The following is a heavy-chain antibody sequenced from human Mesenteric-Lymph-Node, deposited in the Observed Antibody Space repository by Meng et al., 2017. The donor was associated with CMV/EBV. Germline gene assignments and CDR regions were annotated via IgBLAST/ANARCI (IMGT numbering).Heavy chain of an antibody. CDR2: ISGSGGST. CDR3: AKDLSSRYCSSGSCYSLVDY. V-gene: IGHV3-23*01. J-gene: IGHJ4*02. Sequence: GGSLRLSCAASGFTFSSYAMSWVRQAPGKGLEWVSAISGSGGSTYYADSVKGRFTISRDNSKNTLYLQMNSLRAEDTAVYYCAKDLSSRYCSSGSCYSLVDYWGQGTLVTVSS. CDR1: GFTFSSYA. D-gene: IGHD2-15*01.